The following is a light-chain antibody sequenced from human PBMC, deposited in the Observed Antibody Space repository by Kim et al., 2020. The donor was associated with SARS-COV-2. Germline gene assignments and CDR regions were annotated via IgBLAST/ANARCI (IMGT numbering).Light chain of an antibody. CDR3: LELT. CDR1: QSVSSSY. Sequence: EIVLTQSPGTLSLSPGERATLSCRASQSVSSSYLAWYQQKPGQAPRLLIYGASSRATGIPDRFSGSGSGTDFTLTISRLEPEDFAVYYCLELTFGGGTKLE. CDR2: GAS. J-gene: IGKJ4*01. V-gene: IGKV3-20*01.